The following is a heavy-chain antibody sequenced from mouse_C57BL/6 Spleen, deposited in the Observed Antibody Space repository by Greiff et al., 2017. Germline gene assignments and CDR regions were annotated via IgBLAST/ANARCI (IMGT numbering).Heavy chain of an antibody. CDR3: ARTDDDYRYCVKDY. J-gene: IGHJ4*01. CDR1: GYTFTSYT. V-gene: IGHV1-4*01. CDR2: INPSSGYT. Sequence: QVHVKQSGAELARPGASVKMSCKASGYTFTSYTMHWVKQRPGQGLEWIGYINPSSGYTKYNQKFKDKATLTADKSSSTAYMQLSSLTSEDSAVYYCARTDDDYRYCVKDYWGQGTSVTVSS. D-gene: IGHD2-3*01.